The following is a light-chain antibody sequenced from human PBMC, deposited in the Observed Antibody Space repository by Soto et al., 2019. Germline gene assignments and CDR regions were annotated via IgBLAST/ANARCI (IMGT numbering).Light chain of an antibody. CDR2: EVS. Sequence: QSALTQPASVSGSAGQSITISCTGTSSDVGGYDYVSWYQHHPGKAPKLTIYEVSNRPSGVSNRFSGSKSGNTASLTISGLQAEDEAEYYCSSYTSSSTDVFGTGTKVTVL. V-gene: IGLV2-14*01. CDR1: SSDVGGYDY. J-gene: IGLJ1*01. CDR3: SSYTSSSTDV.